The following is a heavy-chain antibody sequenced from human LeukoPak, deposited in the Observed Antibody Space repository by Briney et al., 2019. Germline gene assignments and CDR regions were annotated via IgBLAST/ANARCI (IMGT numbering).Heavy chain of an antibody. J-gene: IGHJ4*02. CDR2: IYYSGNT. V-gene: IGHV4-31*03. CDR1: GTSISSGAYS. D-gene: IGHD3-3*01. CDR3: ARTITIFGALGYFGY. Sequence: SETLSLTCTVSGTSISSGAYSWSWVRQHPGKGLEWISNIYYSGNTYYNPSLERRVTISVDTSKNHFYMKLSSVTAADTAVYYCARTITIFGALGYFGYWGQGTLVTVSS.